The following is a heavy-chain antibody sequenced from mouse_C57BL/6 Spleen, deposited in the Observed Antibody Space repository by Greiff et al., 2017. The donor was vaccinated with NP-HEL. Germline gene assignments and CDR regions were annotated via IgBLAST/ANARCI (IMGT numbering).Heavy chain of an antibody. V-gene: IGHV5-6*02. Sequence: EVKVVESGGDLVKPGGSLKLSCAASGFTFSSYGMSWVRQTPDKRLEWVATISSGGSYTYYPDSVKGRFTISRDNAKNTLYLQMSSLKSEDTAMYYCARRYDGYSAWFAYWGQGTLITVSA. J-gene: IGHJ3*01. CDR2: ISSGGSYT. D-gene: IGHD2-3*01. CDR3: ARRYDGYSAWFAY. CDR1: GFTFSSYG.